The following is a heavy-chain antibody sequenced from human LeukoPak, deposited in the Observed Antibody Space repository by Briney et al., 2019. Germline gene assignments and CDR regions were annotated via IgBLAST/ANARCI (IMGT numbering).Heavy chain of an antibody. CDR2: IYYSGST. Sequence: PSETLSLTCTVSGGSISSSSYYWGWIRQPPGKGLEWIGSIYYSGSTYYNPSLKSRVTISVDTSKNQFSLKLSSVTAADTAVYYCASLGVVHAYWGRGTLVTVSS. CDR1: GGSISSSSYY. D-gene: IGHD3-3*01. CDR3: ASLGVVHAY. J-gene: IGHJ4*02. V-gene: IGHV4-39*01.